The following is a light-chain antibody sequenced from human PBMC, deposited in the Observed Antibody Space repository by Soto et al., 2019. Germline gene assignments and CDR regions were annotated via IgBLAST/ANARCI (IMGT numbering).Light chain of an antibody. CDR3: SSYTSSSTLYV. V-gene: IGLV2-14*01. CDR2: EVN. CDR1: SSDVGGYTY. Sequence: QSVLTQPASVSGSPGQSITISCTGTSSDVGGYTYVSWYQQHPGKAPKLIIYEVNNRPSGASHRFSGSKSGNTASLTISGLQAEDEADYYCSSYTSSSTLYVFGTGTKVTVL. J-gene: IGLJ1*01.